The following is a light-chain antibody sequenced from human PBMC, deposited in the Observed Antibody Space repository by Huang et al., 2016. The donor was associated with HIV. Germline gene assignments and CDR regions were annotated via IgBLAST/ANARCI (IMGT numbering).Light chain of an antibody. CDR3: QQSHETPRT. CDR2: AAS. J-gene: IGKJ1*01. Sequence: DIQMTQSPSSLSASVGDRITITCRASQTISTSFNWYQQKPGTAPNLLSYAASTLQSGVPSRFSGRGSVTDFTLTITGLRPEDFATYYCQQSHETPRTFGQGTKVEIK. CDR1: QTISTS. V-gene: IGKV1-39*01.